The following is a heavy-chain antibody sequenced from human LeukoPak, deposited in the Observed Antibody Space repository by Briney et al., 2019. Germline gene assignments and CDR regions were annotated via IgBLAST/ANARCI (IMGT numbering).Heavy chain of an antibody. V-gene: IGHV1-8*01. CDR1: GYTFTSYD. D-gene: IGHD2-15*01. CDR3: ARGRYCRGGSCPPSFDY. J-gene: IGHJ4*02. CDR2: MNPNSGNT. Sequence: ASVKVSCKASGYTFTSYDINWVRQATGQGLEWMGWMNPNSGNTGYAQKFQGRVTMTRNTSISTAYMELSSLRSEETAVYYCARGRYCRGGSCPPSFDYWGQGTLVTVSS.